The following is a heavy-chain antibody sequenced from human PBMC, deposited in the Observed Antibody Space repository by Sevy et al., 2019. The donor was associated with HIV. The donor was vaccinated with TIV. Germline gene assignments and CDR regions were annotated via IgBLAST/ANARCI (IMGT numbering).Heavy chain of an antibody. D-gene: IGHD3-10*01. CDR3: AREGYYYRSGTYRPPNYYGMDV. CDR1: GYTFSSYG. J-gene: IGHJ6*02. V-gene: IGHV1-18*01. CDR2: ISDYNGYT. Sequence: GESLKISCKASGYTFSSYGISWVRQAPGQGLEWMGWISDYNGYTNYAHKFQGRVTMSTETSTRTAYMELKSLRSDDTAVYFCAREGYYYRSGTYRPPNYYGMDVWGQGTAVTVSS.